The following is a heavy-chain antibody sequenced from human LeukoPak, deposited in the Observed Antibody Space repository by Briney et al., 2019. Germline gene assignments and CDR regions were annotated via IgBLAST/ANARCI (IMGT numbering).Heavy chain of an antibody. CDR1: GGSISSYY. D-gene: IGHD2-15*01. Sequence: SETLSLTCTVPGGSISSYYWSWIRQPPGKGLEWIGYIYYSGHTNYNPSLKSRVTISVDTSKNQCSLKLSSVTAADTAVYYCARGDCSGGSCSPLPLDYWGQGTLVTVSS. CDR3: ARGDCSGGSCSPLPLDY. CDR2: IYYSGHT. J-gene: IGHJ4*02. V-gene: IGHV4-59*01.